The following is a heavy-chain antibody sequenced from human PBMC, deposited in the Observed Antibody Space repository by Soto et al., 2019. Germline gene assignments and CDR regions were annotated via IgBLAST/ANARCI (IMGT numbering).Heavy chain of an antibody. D-gene: IGHD6-6*01. Sequence: GGSLRLSCAASGFTFSTFEMNWVRQAPGKGLEWVSKIGSSGSTIWYADSVKGRFTISRDNAKNSLYLQMNSLRGDDTAVYYCARATYTSSYHFDSWGQGTLVTVSS. J-gene: IGHJ4*02. CDR3: ARATYTSSYHFDS. CDR2: IGSSGSTI. CDR1: GFTFSTFE. V-gene: IGHV3-48*03.